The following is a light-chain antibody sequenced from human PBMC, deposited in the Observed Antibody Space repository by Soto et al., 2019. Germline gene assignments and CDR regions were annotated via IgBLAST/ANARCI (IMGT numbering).Light chain of an antibody. CDR3: GTWDSTLRIVV. CDR2: DNH. V-gene: IGLV1-51*01. Sequence: QSVLTQPPSVSAAPGQKVTISCSGSTSNIGNNYVSWFQQLPGTAPKLLIYDNHKRPSGIPDRFSASKSGTSATLAITGLQTGDEADYHCGTWDSTLRIVVFGGGTKLTVL. CDR1: TSNIGNNY. J-gene: IGLJ2*01.